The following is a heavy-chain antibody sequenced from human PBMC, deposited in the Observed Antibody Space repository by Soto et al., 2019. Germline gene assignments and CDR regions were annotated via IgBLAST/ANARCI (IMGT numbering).Heavy chain of an antibody. V-gene: IGHV4-31*03. CDR3: ARSVDP. Sequence: SDTLSLTCTVSGGSIGIGGYYWSWIRQHPGKGLEWIGYIFYSGTTYYNPSLKSRVTISVDTSKNQFSLKLSSVTAADTAVYYCARSVDPWGHGTLVLVSS. CDR2: IFYSGTT. J-gene: IGHJ5*02. CDR1: GGSIGIGGYY.